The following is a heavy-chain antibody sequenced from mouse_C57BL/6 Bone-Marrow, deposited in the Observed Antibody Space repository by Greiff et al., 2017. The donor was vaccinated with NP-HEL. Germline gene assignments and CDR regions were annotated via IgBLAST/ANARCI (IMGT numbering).Heavy chain of an antibody. Sequence: QVQLKQSGPELVKPGASVKISCKASGYAFSSSWMNWVKQRPGKGLEWIGRIYPGDGDTNYNGKFKGKATLTADQSSSTAYMQLSSLTSEDSAVYFCARGEVTHYYGSSYENFDVWGTGTTVTVSS. J-gene: IGHJ1*03. CDR3: ARGEVTHYYGSSYENFDV. CDR2: IYPGDGDT. CDR1: GYAFSSSW. V-gene: IGHV1-82*01. D-gene: IGHD1-1*01.